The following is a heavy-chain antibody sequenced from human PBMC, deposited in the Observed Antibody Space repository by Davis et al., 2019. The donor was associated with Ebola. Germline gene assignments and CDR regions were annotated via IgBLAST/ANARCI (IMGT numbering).Heavy chain of an antibody. D-gene: IGHD1-1*01. V-gene: IGHV3-48*02. CDR3: ARGSENWNYVDY. CDR2: NSSRGTNI. J-gene: IGHJ4*02. Sequence: GGSLRLSCAASGFTFTSYAMDWVRQAPGKGLEWVSYNSSRGTNIYYADSVKGRFTISRDIAKNSLYLQMNSLRDEDTAVYYCARGSENWNYVDYWGQGTLVTVSS. CDR1: GFTFTSYA.